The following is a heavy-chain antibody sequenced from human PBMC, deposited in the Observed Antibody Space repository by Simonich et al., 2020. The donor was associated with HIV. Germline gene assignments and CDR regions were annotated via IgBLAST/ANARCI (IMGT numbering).Heavy chain of an antibody. CDR2: INHSGSP. CDR1: GGSFSGYY. Sequence: QVQLQQWGAGLLKPSETLSLTCAVYGGSFSGYYWSWIRQSPGKGLEWIGEINHSGSPNYTPSLGSGVTISIDTAKKQFSLKLRFVTAADTAVYYCARREGFWFDPWGQGALVLVSS. J-gene: IGHJ5*02. V-gene: IGHV4-34*01. CDR3: ARREGFWFDP.